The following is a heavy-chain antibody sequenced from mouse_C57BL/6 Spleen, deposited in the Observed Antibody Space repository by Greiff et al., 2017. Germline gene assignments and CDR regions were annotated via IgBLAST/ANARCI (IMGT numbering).Heavy chain of an antibody. CDR2: ISYNGSN. D-gene: IGHD2-5*01. V-gene: IGHV3-6*01. Sequence: ESGPGLVKPSQSLSLTCSVTGYSITSGYYWNWIRQFPGNKLEWMGYISYNGSNNYNPSLKNRISITRDTSKNQFFLKLNSGTTEDTATYYCAKGYSNWYFDVWGTGTSVTVSS. J-gene: IGHJ1*03. CDR3: AKGYSNWYFDV. CDR1: GYSITSGYY.